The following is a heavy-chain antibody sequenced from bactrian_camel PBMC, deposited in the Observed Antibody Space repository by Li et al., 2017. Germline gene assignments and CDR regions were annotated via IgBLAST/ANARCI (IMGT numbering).Heavy chain of an antibody. D-gene: IGHD6*01. CDR1: GDAYEDHC. V-gene: IGHV3S55*01. J-gene: IGHJ4*01. CDR3: GAGRYCSLSYITI. CDR2: IGSGGTI. Sequence: HVQLVESGGGSVQAGGALTLSCRISGDAYEDHCVGWFRQAPGKEREGVARIGSGGTIFYAGSVKGRFTISQDTSKNTLYLEMNSLDVSDTAVFYCGAGRYCSLSYITIWGQGTQVTVS.